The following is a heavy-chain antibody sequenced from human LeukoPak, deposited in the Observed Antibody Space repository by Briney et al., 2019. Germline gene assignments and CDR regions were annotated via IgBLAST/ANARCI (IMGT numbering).Heavy chain of an antibody. D-gene: IGHD6-13*01. CDR2: ISGSGGST. V-gene: IGHV3-23*01. J-gene: IGHJ5*02. CDR3: AKPRPSYSSSWYDH. Sequence: GGSLRLSCAASGFTFTSYAMSWVRQAPGKGLEWVSAISGSGGSTYYADSVKGRFTISRDNSKNTLYLQMNSLRAEDTAVYYCAKPRPSYSSSWYDHWGQGTLVTVSP. CDR1: GFTFTSYA.